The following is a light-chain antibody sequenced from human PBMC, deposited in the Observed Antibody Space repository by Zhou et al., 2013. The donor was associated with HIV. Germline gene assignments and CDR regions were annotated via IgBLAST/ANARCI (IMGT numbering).Light chain of an antibody. V-gene: IGKV1-27*01. CDR1: QGISTY. CDR3: QQYNSYSLT. CDR2: AAS. Sequence: DIQMTQSPSSLSASVGDRVTITCRASQGISTYLAWYQQKPGQVPNLLIYAASTLQSGVSSRFSGSGSGTEFTLTISRLQPEDVADYYCQQYNSYSLTFGGGTKVEIK. J-gene: IGKJ4*01.